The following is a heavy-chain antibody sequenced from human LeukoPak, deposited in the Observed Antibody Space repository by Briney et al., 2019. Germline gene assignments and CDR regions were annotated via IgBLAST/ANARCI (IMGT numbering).Heavy chain of an antibody. CDR1: GFTFSSYW. CDR2: IKQDGSEK. Sequence: GRSLRLSCAASGFTFSSYWMSWVRQAPGKGLEWVANIKQDGSEKYYVDSVKGRFTISRDNAKNSLYLQMNSLRAEDTAVYYCARVRRSGTFYYYYYMDVWGKGTTVTVSS. V-gene: IGHV3-7*01. J-gene: IGHJ6*03. CDR3: ARVRRSGTFYYYYYMDV. D-gene: IGHD2-15*01.